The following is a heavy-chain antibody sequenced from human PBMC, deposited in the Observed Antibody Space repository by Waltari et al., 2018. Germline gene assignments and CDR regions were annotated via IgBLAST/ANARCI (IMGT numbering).Heavy chain of an antibody. CDR2: IYNSGRT. Sequence: QVQLQESGPGLVKPSETLSLTCTVSGYSISSGYYWGWIRQPPGKGLEWIGSIYNSGRTYYNPSLKSRVTISVDTSKNQFSLKLSSVTAADTAVYYCARDAPTRIMGESDYWGQGTLVTVSS. V-gene: IGHV4-38-2*02. J-gene: IGHJ4*02. D-gene: IGHD3-16*01. CDR1: GYSISSGYY. CDR3: ARDAPTRIMGESDY.